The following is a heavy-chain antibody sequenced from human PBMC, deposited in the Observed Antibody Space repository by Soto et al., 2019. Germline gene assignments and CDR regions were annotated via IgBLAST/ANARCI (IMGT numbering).Heavy chain of an antibody. J-gene: IGHJ5*02. Sequence: SETLSLTCTVSGGSISSYYWSWIRQPPGKGLEWIGYIYYSGSTNYNPSLKSRVTISVDTSKNQFSLKLSSVTAADTAVYYCARGVSYGYVFWFDPWGQGTLVTVSS. CDR1: GGSISSYY. CDR3: ARGVSYGYVFWFDP. D-gene: IGHD5-18*01. V-gene: IGHV4-59*01. CDR2: IYYSGST.